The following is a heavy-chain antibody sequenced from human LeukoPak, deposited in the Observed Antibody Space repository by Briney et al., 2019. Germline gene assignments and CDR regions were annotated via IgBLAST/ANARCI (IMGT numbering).Heavy chain of an antibody. CDR1: GYSISSGYY. CDR3: ASLHYSDSSGYPR. V-gene: IGHV4-38-2*02. CDR2: IYHSGTT. Sequence: SETLSLTCTVSGYSISSGYYWGWIRQPPGKGLECIGSIYHSGTTFYNPSLKSRVTISVDTSKNQFSLNLSSVTAADTAVYYCASLHYSDSSGYPRWGQGTLVTVSS. D-gene: IGHD3-22*01. J-gene: IGHJ4*02.